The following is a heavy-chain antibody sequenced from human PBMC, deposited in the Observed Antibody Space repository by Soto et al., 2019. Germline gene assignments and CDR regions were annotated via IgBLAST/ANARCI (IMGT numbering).Heavy chain of an antibody. V-gene: IGHV4-39*01. CDR3: ARRRGGSDSRHVDY. CDR2: IYYSGNT. Sequence: QLQLQESGPGLVKPSETLSLTCTVSGGSISTSNYYWGWIRQPPGKGLEWIGSIYYSGNTYYNPSLKSRVTISGDTSENQLSLKMSSVTAADTAVYYCARRRGGSDSRHVDYWGQGTLVTVSS. CDR1: GGSISTSNYY. J-gene: IGHJ4*02. D-gene: IGHD5-12*01.